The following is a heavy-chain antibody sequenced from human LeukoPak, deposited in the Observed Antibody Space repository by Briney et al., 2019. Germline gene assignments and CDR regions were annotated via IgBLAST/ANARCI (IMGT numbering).Heavy chain of an antibody. CDR1: GYTFTGYY. V-gene: IGHV1-2*02. CDR3: ARGEQLVPNWFDP. D-gene: IGHD6-13*01. J-gene: IGHJ5*02. CDR2: INPNSGGT. Sequence: GASVKVSCKASGYTFTGYYMHWVRQAPGQGLEWTGWINPNSGGTNYAQKFQGRVTMTRDTSISTAYMELSRLRSDDTAVYYCARGEQLVPNWFDPWGQGTLVTVSS.